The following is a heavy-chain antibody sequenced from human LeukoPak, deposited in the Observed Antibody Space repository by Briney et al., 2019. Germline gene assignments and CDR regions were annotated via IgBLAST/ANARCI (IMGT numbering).Heavy chain of an antibody. CDR3: ARGIDY. V-gene: IGHV4-39*01. CDR1: GGSISSSSYY. J-gene: IGHJ4*02. Sequence: SETLPLTCTVSGGSISSSSYYWGWIRQPPGKGLEWIGSIYYSGSTYYNPSLKRRVTISVDTSKNQFSLKLSSVTAADTAVYYCARGIDYWGQGTLVTVSS. CDR2: IYYSGST.